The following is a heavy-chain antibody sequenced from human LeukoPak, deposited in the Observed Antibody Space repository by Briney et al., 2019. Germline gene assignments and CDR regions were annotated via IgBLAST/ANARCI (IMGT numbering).Heavy chain of an antibody. CDR1: GGSISSYY. CDR3: ARDRSGYYDSSGYYPYRNALDI. V-gene: IGHV4-59*01. CDR2: IYYSGST. J-gene: IGHJ3*02. D-gene: IGHD3-22*01. Sequence: PSETLSLTCTVSGGSISSYYWSWIRQPPGKGLEWIGYIYYSGSTNYNPSLKSRVTISVDTSKNQFSLKLSSVTAADTAVYYCARDRSGYYDSSGYYPYRNALDIWGQGTMVTVSS.